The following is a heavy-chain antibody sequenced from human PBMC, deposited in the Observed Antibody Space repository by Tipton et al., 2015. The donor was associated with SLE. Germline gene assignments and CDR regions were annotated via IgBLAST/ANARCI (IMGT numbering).Heavy chain of an antibody. V-gene: IGHV1-18*01. J-gene: IGHJ3*02. CDR1: GYSFRKEA. Sequence: QLVQSGAEVKKPGAAVKVSCKASGYSFRKEAVNWVRQAPGQGLEWMGWISAYNAYTRYAQTFQDRVSMTTDTSTSTVYMELRSLTSDDTAAYYCASNLGQYTTRPGEPCDSWGQGTTVTVSS. CDR3: ASNLGQYTTRPGEPCDS. CDR2: ISAYNAYT. D-gene: IGHD1-14*01.